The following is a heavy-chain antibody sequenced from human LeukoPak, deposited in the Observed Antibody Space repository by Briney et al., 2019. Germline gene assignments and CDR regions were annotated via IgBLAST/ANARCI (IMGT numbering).Heavy chain of an antibody. Sequence: GVSLSLSCAASGFTFRRYAMIWLRQAPGKGLEGVSAISGSGGSTYHADSVKGRFTISSDNSKNTLYLRMNSLRAVDTAVYYCAKDSPPHSSCLFGYYCYCYGMDVWGQGTTVTVSS. J-gene: IGHJ6*02. CDR2: ISGSGGST. CDR1: GFTFRRYA. D-gene: IGHD2-2*01. V-gene: IGHV3-23*01. CDR3: AKDSPPHSSCLFGYYCYCYGMDV.